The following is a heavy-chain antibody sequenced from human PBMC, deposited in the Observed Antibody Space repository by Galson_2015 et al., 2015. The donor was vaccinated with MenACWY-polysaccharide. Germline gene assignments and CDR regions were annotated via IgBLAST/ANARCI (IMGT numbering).Heavy chain of an antibody. J-gene: IGHJ5*01. CDR3: ARIIARKHTFAVS. CDR1: GYTFTSYD. Sequence: SVKVSCKASGYTFTSYDINWVRQASGKGLEWMGWMNPNSGNTGYAQKFQGRVTMTSGSAMTTAYMELSSLRSEDTAVYYCARIIARKHTFAVSWGHLTLVSVSS. V-gene: IGHV1-8*01. D-gene: IGHD2-21*01. CDR2: MNPNSGNT.